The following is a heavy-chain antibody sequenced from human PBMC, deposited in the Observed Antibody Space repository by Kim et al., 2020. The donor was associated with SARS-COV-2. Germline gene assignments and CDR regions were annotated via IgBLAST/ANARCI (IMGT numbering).Heavy chain of an antibody. J-gene: IGHJ6*02. Sequence: AGEPYYPDALKGRFTISREHAKNSLYLQMNSLRVGDTAVYYCARDPHGLDVWGQGTTVTVSS. V-gene: IGHV3-13*05. CDR3: ARDPHGLDV. CDR2: AGEP.